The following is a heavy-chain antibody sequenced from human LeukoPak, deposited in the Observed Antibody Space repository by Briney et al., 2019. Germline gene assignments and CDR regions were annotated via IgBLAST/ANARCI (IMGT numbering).Heavy chain of an antibody. Sequence: SVKVSCKASGGTFSSYAISWVRQAPGQGLEWMGGIIPIFGTANYAQKFQGRVTITADKSTSTAYMELSSLRAEDTAVYYCARGVSGWYFTLFDYWGQGTLVTVSS. CDR2: IIPIFGTA. CDR3: ARGVSGWYFTLFDY. V-gene: IGHV1-69*06. D-gene: IGHD6-19*01. J-gene: IGHJ4*02. CDR1: GGTFSSYA.